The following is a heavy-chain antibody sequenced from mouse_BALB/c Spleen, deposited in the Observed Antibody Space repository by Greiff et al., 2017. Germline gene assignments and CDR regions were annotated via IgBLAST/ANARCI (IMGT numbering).Heavy chain of an antibody. D-gene: IGHD2-14*01. CDR3: AREEYDGTWFAY. CDR2: ISSGGSYT. V-gene: IGHV5-6*01. Sequence: EVKLVESGGDLVKPGGSLKLSCAASGFTFSSYGMTWVRQTPDKRLEWVATISSGGSYTYYPDSVKGRFTISRDNAKNTLYLQMSSLKSEDTAMYYCAREEYDGTWFAYWGQGTLVTVAA. CDR1: GFTFSSYG. J-gene: IGHJ3*01.